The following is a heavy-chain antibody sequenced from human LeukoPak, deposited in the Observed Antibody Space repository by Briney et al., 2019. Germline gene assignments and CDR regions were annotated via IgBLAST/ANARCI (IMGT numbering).Heavy chain of an antibody. CDR1: GFTSNNAW. CDR3: ARCKGGWSDHFYGMDV. Sequence: GGSLRLSCAASGFTSNNAWMSWIRQTPGRGLEWVSVIYSDGTTKYADSAKGRFTISRDNSKSMVYLQMDRLRAEDTAVYYCARCKGGWSDHFYGMDVWGQGTTVTVSS. V-gene: IGHV3-53*01. D-gene: IGHD6-19*01. CDR2: IYSDGTT. J-gene: IGHJ6*02.